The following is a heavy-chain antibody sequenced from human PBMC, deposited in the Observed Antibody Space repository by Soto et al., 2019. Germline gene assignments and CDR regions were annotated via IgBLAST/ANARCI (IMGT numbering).Heavy chain of an antibody. CDR1: GDTFSSYT. Sequence: QVQLVQSGPEVKKPGSSVRISCRSGGDTFSSYTVSWVRQTPGQGLEWMGRIIPVLGVTNYSRKFKGRMTITADKSKTTAHMGLSSLKSEDTALYYCAMRRYCGVDCYTQYCYGMDVWGQGTSVIVSS. CDR2: IIPVLGVT. J-gene: IGHJ6*02. D-gene: IGHD2-21*02. V-gene: IGHV1-69*02. CDR3: AMRRYCGVDCYTQYCYGMDV.